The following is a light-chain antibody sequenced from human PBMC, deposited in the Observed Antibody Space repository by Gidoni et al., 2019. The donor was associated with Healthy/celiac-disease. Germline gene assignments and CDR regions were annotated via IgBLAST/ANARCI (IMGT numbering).Light chain of an antibody. CDR2: AAS. CDR1: KGISSY. CDR3: QQLNSYPLT. V-gene: IGKV1-9*01. Sequence: IKLTHSPSSLSASVGDRVTITCRASKGISSYFAWYQQQPGQAPKLLNYAASTLQSGVASRFSGSGSGTDFTLTISSLQPEDFATYYCQQLNSYPLTFGGGTKVEIK. J-gene: IGKJ4*01.